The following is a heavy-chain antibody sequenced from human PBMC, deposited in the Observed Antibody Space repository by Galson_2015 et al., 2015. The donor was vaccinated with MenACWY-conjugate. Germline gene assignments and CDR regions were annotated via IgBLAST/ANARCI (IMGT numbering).Heavy chain of an antibody. CDR2: NYWDDDK. Sequence: PALVKPTQTLTLTCTFSGFSLSTSGVGVGWIRQPPGKALEWLALNYWDDDKRYSPSLKSRLTITKDTSKNQVVLTMTNMDPVDTATYYCAHLPPYGGNPNWFDPWGQGTLVTVSS. J-gene: IGHJ5*02. V-gene: IGHV2-5*02. CDR1: GFSLSTSGVG. D-gene: IGHD4-23*01. CDR3: AHLPPYGGNPNWFDP.